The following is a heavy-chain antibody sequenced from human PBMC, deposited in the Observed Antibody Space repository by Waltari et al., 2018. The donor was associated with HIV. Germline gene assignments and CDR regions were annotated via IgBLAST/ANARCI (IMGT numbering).Heavy chain of an antibody. D-gene: IGHD3-3*01. CDR1: GGSFCGYY. Sequence: QVQLQQWGAGLLKPSETLSLTCAVYGGSFCGYYWTWTRPPPGKGLEWIGEINHSGSTNYNPSLKSRVTISVDTSKNQFSLKLSSVTAADTAVYYCARGSSPHPITGVDFASWGQGTLVTVSS. CDR3: ARGSSPHPITGVDFAS. CDR2: INHSGST. V-gene: IGHV4-34*01. J-gene: IGHJ4*02.